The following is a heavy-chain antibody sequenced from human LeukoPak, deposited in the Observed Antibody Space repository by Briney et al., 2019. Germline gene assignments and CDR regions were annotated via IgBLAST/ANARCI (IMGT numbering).Heavy chain of an antibody. CDR1: GFTFSSYG. J-gene: IGHJ4*02. CDR2: ISYDGSNK. Sequence: TGGSLRLSCAASGFTFSSYGMHWVRQAPGKGLEWVAVISYDGSNKYYADSVKGRFTISRDNSKNTLYLQMNSLRAEDTAVYYCAKDQGQDPSDYWGQGTLVTVSS. CDR3: AKDQGQDPSDY. V-gene: IGHV3-30*18.